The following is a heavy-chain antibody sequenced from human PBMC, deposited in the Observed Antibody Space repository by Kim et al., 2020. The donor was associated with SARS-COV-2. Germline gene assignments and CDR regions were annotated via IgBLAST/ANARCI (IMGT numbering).Heavy chain of an antibody. CDR3: TGHGSGSS. V-gene: IGHV3-23*01. D-gene: IGHD3-10*01. CDR1: GFTFSNNG. CDR2: ILAYETGT. Sequence: GGSLRLSCTASGFTFSNNGMSWVRQPPGKGLEWVSDILAYETGTYYADSVKGRFSISRDNSKNTVYLQRNSLRGEDTAVYYCTGHGSGSSWGQVTLVTVSS. J-gene: IGHJ4*02.